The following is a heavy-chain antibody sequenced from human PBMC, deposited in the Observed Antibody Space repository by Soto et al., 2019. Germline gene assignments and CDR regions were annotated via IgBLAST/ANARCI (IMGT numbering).Heavy chain of an antibody. Sequence: QVQLVQSGAEVKKPGASVKVSCKASGYTFTSYDINWVRQATGQGLEWMGWMNPNSGNTGYAQKFQGRVTMTRNTSISTAYMELSSLRSEDTAVYYCARLVAARSRAPRGGYYYYYGMDVWGQGTTVTVSS. CDR3: ARLVAARSRAPRGGYYYYYGMDV. J-gene: IGHJ6*02. D-gene: IGHD2-15*01. CDR2: MNPNSGNT. CDR1: GYTFTSYD. V-gene: IGHV1-8*01.